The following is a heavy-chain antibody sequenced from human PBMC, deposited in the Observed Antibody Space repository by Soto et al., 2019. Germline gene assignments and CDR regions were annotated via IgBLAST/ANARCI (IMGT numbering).Heavy chain of an antibody. CDR2: ISYDGSNK. D-gene: IGHD3-10*01. V-gene: IGHV3-30*03. CDR3: ARELDGSGSYYRRGAIDI. Sequence: LRLSCAASGFTFSSYGMHWVRQAPGKGLEWVAVISYDGSNKYYADSVKGRFTISRDNSKNTLYLQMNSLRAEDTAVYYCARELDGSGSYYRRGAIDIWGQGTMVTVSS. J-gene: IGHJ3*02. CDR1: GFTFSSYG.